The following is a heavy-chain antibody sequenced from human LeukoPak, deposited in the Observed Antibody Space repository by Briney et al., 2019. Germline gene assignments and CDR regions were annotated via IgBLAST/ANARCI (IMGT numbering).Heavy chain of an antibody. CDR3: ASDKRLDP. D-gene: IGHD3-9*01. CDR2: ISYDGSNK. J-gene: IGHJ5*02. V-gene: IGHV3-30*04. Sequence: GRSLRLSCAASGFTFSSYAMHWVRQAPGKGLEWVAVISYDGSNKYYADSVKGRFTISRDNSKNTLYLQMISLRAEDTAVYYCASDKRLDPWGQGTLVTVSS. CDR1: GFTFSSYA.